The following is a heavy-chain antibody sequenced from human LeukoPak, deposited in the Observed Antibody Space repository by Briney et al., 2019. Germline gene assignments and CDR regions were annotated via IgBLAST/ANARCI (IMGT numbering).Heavy chain of an antibody. J-gene: IGHJ4*02. Sequence: SETLSPTCTVSGASVSSGGYYWRWLRQPPGKGLERIGYIYYSGSTNYNPSLKSRVTISVDTSKNQFSLKVSSVTAADTAVYYCARRGGSGRSFDYWGQGTLVTVSS. V-gene: IGHV4-61*08. CDR1: GASVSSGGYY. CDR2: IYYSGST. D-gene: IGHD3-10*01. CDR3: ARRGGSGRSFDY.